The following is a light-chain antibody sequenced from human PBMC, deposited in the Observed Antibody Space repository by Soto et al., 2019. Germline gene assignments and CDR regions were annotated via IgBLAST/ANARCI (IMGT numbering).Light chain of an antibody. CDR3: QQRSNWPPIT. CDR2: GAS. J-gene: IGKJ5*01. CDR1: QSVHNF. V-gene: IGKV3-11*01. Sequence: LLTQSPATLSVSPGDRAALSCTASQSVHNFLAWYQQKPGQAPRLLLYGASNRAAGIPARFSGSGSGTDLTLTINSLEPEDFAVYYCQQRSNWPPITFGQGTRLEIK.